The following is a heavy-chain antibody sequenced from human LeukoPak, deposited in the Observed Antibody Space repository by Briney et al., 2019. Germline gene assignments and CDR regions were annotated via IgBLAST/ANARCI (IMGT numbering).Heavy chain of an antibody. CDR1: GGSLSSYY. V-gene: IGHV4-59*08. J-gene: IGHJ4*02. Sequence: SETLSLTCTVFGGSLSSYYWVWVRQPPGKGLEWIGWIYSSGSIKYNPSLKSRLTISLDTSKNQISLKLTSVTAADTAIYYCARQFEFWGQGTLVTVSS. CDR3: ARQFEF. CDR2: IYSSGSI.